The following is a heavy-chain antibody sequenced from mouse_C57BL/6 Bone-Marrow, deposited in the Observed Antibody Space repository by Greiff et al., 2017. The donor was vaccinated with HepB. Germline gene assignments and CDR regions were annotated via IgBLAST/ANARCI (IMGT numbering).Heavy chain of an antibody. J-gene: IGHJ4*01. CDR2: INPRNGGT. D-gene: IGHD2-3*01. V-gene: IGHV1-53*01. CDR1: GYTFTSYW. CDR3: ARGWLPYAMDY. Sequence: QVQLQQPGTELVKPGASVKLSCKASGYTFTSYWIHCVKQRPGQGLEWIGNINPRNGGTDYSEKFKSKATLTVDKSSSTAYMQLSSLSSEESAAYYCARGWLPYAMDYWGQGTSVTVSA.